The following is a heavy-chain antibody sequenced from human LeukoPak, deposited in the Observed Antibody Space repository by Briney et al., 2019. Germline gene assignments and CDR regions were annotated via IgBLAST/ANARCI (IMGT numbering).Heavy chain of an antibody. Sequence: QSGGSLRLSCAASGFTFSSYGMHWVRQAPGKGPEWVAVIWYDGSNKYYADSVKGRFTISRDNSKNTLYLQMNSLRAEDTAVYYCARGNGYSYGYLDYWGQGTLVTVSS. CDR1: GFTFSSYG. D-gene: IGHD5-18*01. CDR2: IWYDGSNK. CDR3: ARGNGYSYGYLDY. J-gene: IGHJ4*02. V-gene: IGHV3-33*01.